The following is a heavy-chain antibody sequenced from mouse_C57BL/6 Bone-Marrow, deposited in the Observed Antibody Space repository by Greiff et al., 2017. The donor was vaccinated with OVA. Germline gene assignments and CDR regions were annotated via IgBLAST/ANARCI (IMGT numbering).Heavy chain of an antibody. CDR1: GFTFSDFY. V-gene: IGHV7-1*01. D-gene: IGHD2-4*01. CDR2: SRNKANDYTT. J-gene: IGHJ1*03. CDR3: ARGYDYSIYWYFGV. Sequence: EVQRVESGGGLVQSGRSLRLSCATSGFTFSDFYMEWVRQAPGKGLEWIAASRNKANDYTTEYSASVKGRFIVSRDTSQSILYLQMNALRAEDTAIYYGARGYDYSIYWYFGVWGTGTTVTVAS.